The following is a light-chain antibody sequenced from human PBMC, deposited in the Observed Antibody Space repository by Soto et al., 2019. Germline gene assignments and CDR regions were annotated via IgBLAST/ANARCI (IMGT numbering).Light chain of an antibody. CDR1: SSDVGGYNY. V-gene: IGLV2-8*01. Sequence: QSALTQPPSASGSLGQSVTISCTGTSSDVGGYNYVSWYQQHPGKAPKLMISEVSKRPSGVPDRFSGSKSGNTASLTVSGLQAEDEVDYYCSSYVGSNVFGGGTK. CDR3: SSYVGSNV. CDR2: EVS. J-gene: IGLJ3*02.